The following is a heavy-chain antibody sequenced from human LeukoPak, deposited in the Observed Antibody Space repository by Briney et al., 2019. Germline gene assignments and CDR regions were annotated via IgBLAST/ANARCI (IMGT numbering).Heavy chain of an antibody. CDR2: ISYDGTNK. Sequence: GRSLRLSCAASGFTFSGSAMHWVRQAPGKGLEWVAVISYDGTNKYYADSVKGRFTISRDNAKNSLYLQMNSLRAEDTAVYYCARVLDITGTIFDAFDIWGQGTMVTVSS. D-gene: IGHD1-20*01. CDR1: GFTFSGSA. V-gene: IGHV3-30-3*01. J-gene: IGHJ3*02. CDR3: ARVLDITGTIFDAFDI.